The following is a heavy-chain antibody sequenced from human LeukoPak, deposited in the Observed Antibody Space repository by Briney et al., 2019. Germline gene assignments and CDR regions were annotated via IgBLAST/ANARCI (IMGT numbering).Heavy chain of an antibody. CDR2: IKQDGSEK. CDR3: ARDLGPYYFDY. CDR1: GFTFSSYW. V-gene: IGHV3-7*01. D-gene: IGHD3-10*01. Sequence: GGSLRLSCAASGFTFSSYWMSWVRQAPGKGLEWVANIKQDGSEKYYVDSVKVRFTISRDNAKNSLYLQMNSLRAEDTAVYYCARDLGPYYFDYWCQGTLVTVSS. J-gene: IGHJ4*02.